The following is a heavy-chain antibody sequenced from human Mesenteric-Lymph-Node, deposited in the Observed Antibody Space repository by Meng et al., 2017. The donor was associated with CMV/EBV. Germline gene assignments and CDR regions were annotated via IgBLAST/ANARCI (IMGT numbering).Heavy chain of an antibody. D-gene: IGHD2-15*01. CDR1: GGTFSSYS. V-gene: IGHV1-69*02. CDR3: ARIHCSGGSCSRLDY. Sequence: SGGTFSSYSISWVRQAPGQGLECMGGIIPILGIANYAQNFQGRVTITADKSTSTAYMELSSLRSEDTAVYYCARIHCSGGSCSRLDYWGQGTLVTVSS. CDR2: IIPILGIA. J-gene: IGHJ4*02.